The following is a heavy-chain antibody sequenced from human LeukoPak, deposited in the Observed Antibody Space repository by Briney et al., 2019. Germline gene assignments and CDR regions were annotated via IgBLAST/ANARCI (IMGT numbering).Heavy chain of an antibody. V-gene: IGHV4-61*02. Sequence: SETLSLTCTVSGGSISSGSYYWSWIRQPAGKGLEWIGRIYTSGSTNYNPSLKSRVTISVDTSKNQFSLKLSSVTAADTAVYYCARKGHRLYSSNWFDPWGQGTLVTVSS. CDR3: ARKGHRLYSSNWFDP. J-gene: IGHJ5*02. CDR1: GGSISSGSYY. D-gene: IGHD1-26*01. CDR2: IYTSGST.